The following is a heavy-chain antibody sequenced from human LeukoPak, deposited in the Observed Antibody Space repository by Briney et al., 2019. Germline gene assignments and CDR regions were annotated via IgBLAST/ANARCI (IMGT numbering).Heavy chain of an antibody. CDR3: ASGLNKAAGEEVRDY. Sequence: GGSLRLSCAASGFTFSSYAMSWVRQAPGKGLEWVSAISGSGGSTYYADSVRGRFTISRDNSKNTLYLQMNSLRAEDTAVYYCASGLNKAAGEEVRDYWGQGTPVTVSS. D-gene: IGHD6-13*01. V-gene: IGHV3-23*01. J-gene: IGHJ4*02. CDR2: ISGSGGST. CDR1: GFTFSSYA.